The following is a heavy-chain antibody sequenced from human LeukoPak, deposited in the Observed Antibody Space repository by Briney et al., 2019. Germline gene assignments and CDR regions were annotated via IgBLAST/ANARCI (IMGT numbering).Heavy chain of an antibody. CDR1: GFTFSDYY. CDR2: ISRNRSYT. J-gene: IGHJ5*02. CDR3: ARSYYGSGSYLRFDP. V-gene: IGHV3-11*06. Sequence: PGGSLRLSCAAPGFTFSDYYMSWIRQAPGKGLEWVSYISRNRSYTNYADSVKGRFTISRDNAKNSLYLQMNSLRAEDTAVYYCARSYYGSGSYLRFDPWGQGTLVPVFS. D-gene: IGHD3-10*01.